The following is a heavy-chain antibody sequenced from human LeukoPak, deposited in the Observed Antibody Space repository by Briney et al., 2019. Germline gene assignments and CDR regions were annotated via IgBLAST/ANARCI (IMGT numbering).Heavy chain of an antibody. CDR1: GFTFSSYS. CDR3: AELGITMIGGV. D-gene: IGHD3-10*02. CDR2: ISSSSDYI. J-gene: IGHJ6*04. Sequence: GGSLRLSCAASGFTFSSYSMNWVRQAPGKGLEWVSSISSSSDYIFYADSVKGRFSISRDNAKNSLYLQMNSLRAEDTAVYYCAELGITMIGGVWGKGTTVTISS. V-gene: IGHV3-21*01.